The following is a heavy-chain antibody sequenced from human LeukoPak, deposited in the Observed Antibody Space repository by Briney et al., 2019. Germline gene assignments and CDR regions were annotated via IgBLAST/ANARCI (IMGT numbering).Heavy chain of an antibody. J-gene: IGHJ4*02. CDR1: GFTFGSYC. Sequence: PGGSLRLSCAASGFTFGSYCMHCVRQAPGKGLVCVSRINSDGSSTSYGDSVKGRLTISRDNAKNTMYLPMNSLRAADTAVSYCARDPRRDSGIAYWGQGTLVTVSS. CDR3: ARDPRRDSGIAY. CDR2: INSDGSST. D-gene: IGHD1-14*01. V-gene: IGHV3-74*01.